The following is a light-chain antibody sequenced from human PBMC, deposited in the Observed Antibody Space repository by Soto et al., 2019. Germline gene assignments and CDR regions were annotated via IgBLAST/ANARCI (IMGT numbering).Light chain of an antibody. V-gene: IGLV2-14*01. Sequence: QPASVSGSPGQSITIPCTGTNSDVGGYNYVSWYQHHPGKAPKLMIYEVFIRPSAVSSRFSGSKSGSTASLTISGLQAEDEADYYCSSYTTTNTLYGFGTGTKVTVL. CDR1: NSDVGGYNY. CDR2: EVF. J-gene: IGLJ1*01. CDR3: SSYTTTNTLYG.